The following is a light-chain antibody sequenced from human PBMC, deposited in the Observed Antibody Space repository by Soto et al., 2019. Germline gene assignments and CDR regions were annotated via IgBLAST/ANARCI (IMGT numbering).Light chain of an antibody. Sequence: QAVVTQEPSLTVSPGVTVTLTCGSSTGAVTSGHYPYWFQQKPGQAPRTLIYDTSNKHSWTPARFSGSLLGGKAALTLSGAQPEDEAEYYCLLSYSGGEGVFGGGTKLTVL. CDR1: TGAVTSGHY. CDR2: DTS. V-gene: IGLV7-46*01. CDR3: LLSYSGGEGV. J-gene: IGLJ2*01.